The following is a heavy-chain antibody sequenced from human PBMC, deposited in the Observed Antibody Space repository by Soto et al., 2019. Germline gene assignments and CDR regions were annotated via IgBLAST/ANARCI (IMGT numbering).Heavy chain of an antibody. CDR1: FGSFSGYY. J-gene: IGHJ3*02. V-gene: IGHV4-34*01. CDR2: INHSGST. Sequence: PSETLSLTCSVYFGSFSGYYLSWILHPPFKLLERIWEINHSGSTNYNPSLKSRVTISVDTSKNQFSLKLSSVTAADTAVYYCASFTGVLWFGRRSRAFDIWGQGTMVTVSS. D-gene: IGHD3-10*01. CDR3: ASFTGVLWFGRRSRAFDI.